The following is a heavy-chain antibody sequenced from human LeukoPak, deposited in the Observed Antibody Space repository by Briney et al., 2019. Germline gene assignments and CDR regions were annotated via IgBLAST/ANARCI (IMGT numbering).Heavy chain of an antibody. Sequence: GGSLRLSCAASGFTFSSYAMHWVRQAPGKGLEWVAVISYDGSNKYYADSVKGRFTISRDNSKNTLHLQMNSLRAEDTAVYYCAREPRYSYGFIYWGQGTLVTVSS. V-gene: IGHV3-30-3*01. CDR3: AREPRYSYGFIY. CDR2: ISYDGSNK. J-gene: IGHJ4*02. CDR1: GFTFSSYA. D-gene: IGHD5-18*01.